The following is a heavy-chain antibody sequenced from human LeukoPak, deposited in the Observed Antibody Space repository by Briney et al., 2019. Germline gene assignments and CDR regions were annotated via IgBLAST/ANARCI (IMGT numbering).Heavy chain of an antibody. CDR3: ARGHPEDSDFDY. Sequence: GSLRLSCAASGFIFSDYYMSWIRQPPGKGLEWIGSIYYTGSTYYNPSLKSRVTISVDTSKNQFSLKLSSVTAADTAVYYCARGHPEDSDFDYWGQGTLVTVSS. D-gene: IGHD2-15*01. CDR2: IYYTGST. J-gene: IGHJ4*02. CDR1: GFIFSDYY. V-gene: IGHV4-38-2*01.